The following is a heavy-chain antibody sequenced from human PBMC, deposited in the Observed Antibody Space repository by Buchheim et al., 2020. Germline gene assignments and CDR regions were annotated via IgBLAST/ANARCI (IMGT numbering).Heavy chain of an antibody. CDR3: ARMAVLVVYAEYYFDY. J-gene: IGHJ4*02. Sequence: EVQLVESGGGLVKPGGSLRLSCAASGFTFSSYSMNWVRQAPGKGLEWVSSISSSSSYIYYADSVKGRFTISRDNAKNSLYLQMNSLRAEDTAVYYCARMAVLVVYAEYYFDYWGQGTL. V-gene: IGHV3-21*01. CDR1: GFTFSSYS. D-gene: IGHD2-8*02. CDR2: ISSSSSYI.